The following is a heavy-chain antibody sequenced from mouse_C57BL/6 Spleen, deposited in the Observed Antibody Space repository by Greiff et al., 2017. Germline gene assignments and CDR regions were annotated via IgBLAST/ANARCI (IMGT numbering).Heavy chain of an antibody. V-gene: IGHV8-12*01. Sequence: QVTLKESGPGILQSSQTLSLTCSFSGFSLSTSGMGVSWIRQPSGKGLEWLAHIYWDDDKRYNPSLKSRLTISKDTSRNQVFLKITSVDTADTATYYCARKYDYDPWYFDVWGTGTTVTVSS. D-gene: IGHD2-4*01. CDR3: ARKYDYDPWYFDV. CDR1: GFSLSTSGMG. CDR2: IYWDDDK. J-gene: IGHJ1*03.